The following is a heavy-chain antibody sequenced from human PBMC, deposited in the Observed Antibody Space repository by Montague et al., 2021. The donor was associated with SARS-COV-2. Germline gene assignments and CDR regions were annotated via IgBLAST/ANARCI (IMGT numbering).Heavy chain of an antibody. CDR2: TYSRSKWSN. CDR1: GDSVSSNSVS. D-gene: IGHD3-10*01. J-gene: IGHJ4*02. V-gene: IGHV6-1*01. CDR3: TRAGWGVHDY. Sequence: CAISGDSVSSNSVSWNWIRHSPSRGLEWLGSTYSRSKWSNEYALSVKIRITITPDTSKNQLALQLTSVTPEDTAVYYCTRAGWGVHDYWGQGSLVTVSS.